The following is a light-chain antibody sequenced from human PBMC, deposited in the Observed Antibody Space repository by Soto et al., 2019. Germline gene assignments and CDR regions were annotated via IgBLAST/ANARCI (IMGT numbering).Light chain of an antibody. CDR1: SSDVGDYNY. CDR2: DVS. CDR3: SSYPSTSTVV. Sequence: QSALTQPASVSGSPGQSLTISCTGTSSDVGDYNYVSWYQQHPGKAPKLMIYDVSNRPSGVSNRFSGSKSGNTASLTISGLQAEDEADYYCSSYPSTSTVVFGGGTKLTVL. J-gene: IGLJ2*01. V-gene: IGLV2-14*03.